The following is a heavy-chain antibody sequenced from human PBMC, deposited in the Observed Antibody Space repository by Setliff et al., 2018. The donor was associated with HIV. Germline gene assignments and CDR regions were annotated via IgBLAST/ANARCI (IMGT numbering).Heavy chain of an antibody. D-gene: IGHD1-26*01. CDR2: IYHSGSA. J-gene: IGHJ5*02. V-gene: IGHV4-4*02. CDR1: GGSISSSNW. Sequence: PSETLSLTCAVSGGSISSSNWWSWVRQPPGKGLEWIGEIYHSGSANYNPSLKSRVIISIDKSKNQFSLKLTSVTAADTAVYYCARGGTSSNWFDPWGQGTLVTVSS. CDR3: ARGGTSSNWFDP.